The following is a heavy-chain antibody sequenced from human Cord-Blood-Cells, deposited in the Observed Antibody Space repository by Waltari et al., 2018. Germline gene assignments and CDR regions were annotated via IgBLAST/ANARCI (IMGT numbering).Heavy chain of an antibody. CDR2: IYYSGST. J-gene: IGHJ5*02. CDR1: GGSISSYY. Sequence: QVQLQESGPGLVKPSETLSLTCTVSGGSISSYYWSWIRQPPGKGLEWIGYIYYSGSTNYNPSLKSRVTISVDTSKNQFSLKLSSVTAADTAVYYCARMSEATNWFDPWGQGTLVTVSS. D-gene: IGHD5-12*01. CDR3: ARMSEATNWFDP. V-gene: IGHV4-59*01.